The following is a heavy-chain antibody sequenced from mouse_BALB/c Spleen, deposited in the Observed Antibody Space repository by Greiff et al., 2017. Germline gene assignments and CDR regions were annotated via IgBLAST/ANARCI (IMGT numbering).Heavy chain of an antibody. CDR1: GYTFTNYW. J-gene: IGHJ4*01. V-gene: IGHV1-63*02. CDR2: IYPGGGYT. Sequence: VKLLESGAELVRPGTSVKISCKASGYTFTNYWLGWVKQRPGHGLEWIGDIYPGGGYTNYNEKFKGKATLTADTSSSTAYMQLSSLTSEDSAVYFCARSAGSSYDYAMDYWGQGTSVTVSS. CDR3: ARSAGSSYDYAMDY. D-gene: IGHD1-1*01.